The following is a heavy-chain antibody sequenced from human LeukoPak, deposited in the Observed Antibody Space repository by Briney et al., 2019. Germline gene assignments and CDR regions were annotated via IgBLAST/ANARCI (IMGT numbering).Heavy chain of an antibody. CDR3: ARRKTENWNYIRGWFDP. V-gene: IGHV4-34*01. D-gene: IGHD1-7*01. Sequence: PSETLSLTCAVYGASFSDYNWSWIRQPPGKGLEWIGEINHRGSTNYNLSLKRRVSISIDTSKNQFSLNLRSVTAADTAVYYCARRKTENWNYIRGWFDPWGQGTLVTVSS. CDR2: INHRGST. J-gene: IGHJ5*02. CDR1: GASFSDYN.